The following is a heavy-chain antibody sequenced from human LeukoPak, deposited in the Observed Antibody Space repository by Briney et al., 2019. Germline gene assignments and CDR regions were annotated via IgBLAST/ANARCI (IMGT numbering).Heavy chain of an antibody. Sequence: ASVKVSCKASGGTFSSYAISWVRQASGQGLEWMGWMSPKSANTGYAQKFQGRVTITRDTSISTAYMELSSLTSEDTAVYYCARTPPGGLIDYWGQGTLVTVSS. V-gene: IGHV1-8*03. CDR1: GGTFSSYA. CDR2: MSPKSANT. D-gene: IGHD3-10*01. J-gene: IGHJ4*02. CDR3: ARTPPGGLIDY.